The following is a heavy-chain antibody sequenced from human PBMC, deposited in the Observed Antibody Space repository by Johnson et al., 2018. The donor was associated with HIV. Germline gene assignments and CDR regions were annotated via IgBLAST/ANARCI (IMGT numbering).Heavy chain of an antibody. J-gene: IGHJ3*02. CDR2: ISSSGSTI. Sequence: MQLVESGGGLVKPGGSLRLSCAASGFTFSDYYMSWIRQAPGKGLEWVSYISSSGSTIYYADSVKGRFPISRDNAKNSLYLQMNSLRAEDTAVYYCARDASLRFLEWFDAFDIWGQGTMVTVSS. CDR3: ARDASLRFLEWFDAFDI. CDR1: GFTFSDYY. D-gene: IGHD3-3*01. V-gene: IGHV3-11*04.